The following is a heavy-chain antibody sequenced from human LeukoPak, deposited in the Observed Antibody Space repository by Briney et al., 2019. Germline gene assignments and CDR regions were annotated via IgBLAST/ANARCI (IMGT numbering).Heavy chain of an antibody. J-gene: IGHJ4*02. CDR3: ANLPRGDY. CDR1: GFTVSRNY. Sequence: PGGSLRLSCAASGFTVSRNYMSGVRPAPGKGLEWVSVIYSGGNTYYADFVKGRFTISRDNSKNTLYLQINSLTAEDTAVYYCANLPRGDYWGLGTLVTVSS. D-gene: IGHD3-10*01. CDR2: IYSGGNT. V-gene: IGHV3-53*01.